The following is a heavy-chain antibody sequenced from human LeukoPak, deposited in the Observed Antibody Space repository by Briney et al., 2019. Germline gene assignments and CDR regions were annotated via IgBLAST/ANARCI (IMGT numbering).Heavy chain of an antibody. CDR1: GFTFGDYA. J-gene: IGHJ4*02. CDR3: TITYYYDSSGYWSFDY. CDR2: IRSKAYGGTT. V-gene: IGHV3-49*04. Sequence: GGSLRLSCTASGFTFGDYAMSWVRQAPGKGLEWVGFIRSKAYGGTTEYAASVKGRFTISRDDSESIAYLQMNSLKTEDTAVYYCTITYYYDSSGYWSFDYWGQGTLVTVSS. D-gene: IGHD3-22*01.